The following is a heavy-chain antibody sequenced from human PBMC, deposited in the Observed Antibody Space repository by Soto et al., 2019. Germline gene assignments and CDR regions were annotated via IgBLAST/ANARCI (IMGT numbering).Heavy chain of an antibody. D-gene: IGHD2-15*01. CDR1: GFTFSSYG. J-gene: IGHJ4*02. CDR2: ISYDGSNK. V-gene: IGHV3-30*18. Sequence: LRLSCAASGFTFSSYGMHWVRQAPGKGLEWVAVISYDGSNKYYADSVKGRFTISRDNSKNTLYLQMNSLRAEDMAVYYCAKETYSGPLDYWGQGTLVTVSS. CDR3: AKETYSGPLDY.